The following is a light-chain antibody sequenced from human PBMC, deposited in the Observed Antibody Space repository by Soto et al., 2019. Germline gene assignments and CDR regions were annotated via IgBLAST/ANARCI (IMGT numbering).Light chain of an antibody. CDR1: QSVSSN. CDR2: GAS. CDR3: QQYKNWPRT. V-gene: IGKV3-15*01. Sequence: EIVMTQSPATLSVSPGERATLSCRASQSVSSNLAWYQQKPGQAPRLLIYGASTRATGIPARFSGSGSGTEFTLTISSLQSEDFAVYYCQQYKNWPRTFGQGTQLEIK. J-gene: IGKJ2*01.